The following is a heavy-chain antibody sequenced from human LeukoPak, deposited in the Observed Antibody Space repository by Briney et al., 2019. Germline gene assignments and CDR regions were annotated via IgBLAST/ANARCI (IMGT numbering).Heavy chain of an antibody. V-gene: IGHV3-23*01. J-gene: IGHJ3*02. CDR1: GFTFSSYA. CDR2: ISGSGGST. D-gene: IGHD3-22*01. CDR3: AKDRSYYYDSSGYYLDAFDI. Sequence: GGSPRLSCAASGFTFSSYAMSWVRQAPGKGLEWVSAISGSGGSTYYADSVKGRFTISRDNSKNTLYLQMNSLRAEDTAVYYCAKDRSYYYDSSGYYLDAFDIWGQGTMVTVSS.